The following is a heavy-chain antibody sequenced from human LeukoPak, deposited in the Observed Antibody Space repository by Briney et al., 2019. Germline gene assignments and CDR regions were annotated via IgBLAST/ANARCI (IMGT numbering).Heavy chain of an antibody. CDR1: GGSISSYY. Sequence: PSETLSLTCTVSGGSISSYYWSWIRQPPGKGLEWIGYIYYSGSTNYNPSLKSRVTISVDTSKNQFSLKLSSVTAADTAVYYCARGEQLIKKDYYYYGMDVWGQGTTVTVSS. V-gene: IGHV4-59*01. J-gene: IGHJ6*02. D-gene: IGHD6-13*01. CDR2: IYYSGST. CDR3: ARGEQLIKKDYYYYGMDV.